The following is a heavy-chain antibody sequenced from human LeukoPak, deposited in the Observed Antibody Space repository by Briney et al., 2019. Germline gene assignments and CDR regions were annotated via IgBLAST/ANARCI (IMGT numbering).Heavy chain of an antibody. D-gene: IGHD6-19*01. CDR2: INPSGGST. V-gene: IGHV1-46*01. CDR3: ARRKGAIKSGLKGSGWNFDY. CDR1: GYTFTSYY. Sequence: GASVKVSCKASGYTFTSYYMHWVRLAPGQGLEWMGIINPSGGSTSYAQKFQGRVTMTRDTSASTAYMELSSLRSEDTAVYYCARRKGAIKSGLKGSGWNFDYWGQGALVTVSS. J-gene: IGHJ4*02.